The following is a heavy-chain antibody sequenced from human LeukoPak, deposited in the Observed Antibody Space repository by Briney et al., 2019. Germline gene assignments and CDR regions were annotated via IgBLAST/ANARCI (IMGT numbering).Heavy chain of an antibody. V-gene: IGHV3-21*01. CDR2: ISSSSSYI. D-gene: IGHD2-2*01. J-gene: IGHJ4*02. CDR3: ARGEAVVPGAMIVY. CDR1: GFTFSSHS. Sequence: GGSLRLSCAASGFTFSSHSMNWVRQAPGKGLEWVSSISSSSSYIYYADSVKGRFTISRDNAKNSLYLQMNSLRAEDTAVYYCARGEAVVPGAMIVYWGQGTLVTVSS.